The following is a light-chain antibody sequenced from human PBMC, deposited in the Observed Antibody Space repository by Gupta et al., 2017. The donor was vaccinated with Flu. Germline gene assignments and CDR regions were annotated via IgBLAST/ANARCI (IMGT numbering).Light chain of an antibody. CDR1: SSNIGSNH. Sequence: QSVLTQPPSASGTPGPRVTISCSGSSSNIGSNHVYWYQQFPGTAPQLLIYRSNQRPSEVPDRFSGSKSGTSASLAISGLRSEDEADYYCAAWDDSLSGVVFGGGTKLTVL. CDR2: RSN. CDR3: AAWDDSLSGVV. J-gene: IGLJ2*01. V-gene: IGLV1-47*01.